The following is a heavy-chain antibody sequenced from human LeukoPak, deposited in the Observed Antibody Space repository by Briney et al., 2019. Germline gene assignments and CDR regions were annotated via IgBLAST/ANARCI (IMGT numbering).Heavy chain of an antibody. CDR2: ISGSGGST. Sequence: PGGSLRLSCAASGFTFSSYAMSWVRQAPGKGLEWVSAISGSGGSTYYADSVKGRFTISGDNSKNTLYLQMNSLRAEDTAVYYCAKLVSYGDAFDYWGQGTLVTVSS. D-gene: IGHD5-18*01. CDR3: AKLVSYGDAFDY. J-gene: IGHJ4*02. CDR1: GFTFSSYA. V-gene: IGHV3-23*01.